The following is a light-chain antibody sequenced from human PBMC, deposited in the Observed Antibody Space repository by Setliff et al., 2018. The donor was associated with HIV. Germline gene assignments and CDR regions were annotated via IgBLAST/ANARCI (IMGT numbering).Light chain of an antibody. Sequence: VMTQSPVTLSVSPGARATLSCRASQSIGSNLAWYQQKPGQAPRLLISGASTRATGVPPRFSGGGSGTEFTLTISSLQTEDFAVYYCHQYNNWPSTYTFGQGTKVDIK. V-gene: IGKV3-15*01. CDR3: HQYNNWPSTYT. J-gene: IGKJ2*01. CDR2: GAS. CDR1: QSIGSN.